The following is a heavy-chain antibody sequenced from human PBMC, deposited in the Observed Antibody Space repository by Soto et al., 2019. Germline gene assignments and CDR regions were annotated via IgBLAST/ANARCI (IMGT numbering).Heavy chain of an antibody. J-gene: IGHJ4*02. CDR2: ISYDGSNK. D-gene: IGHD4-17*01. V-gene: IGHV3-30*18. CDR1: GFTFSSYG. CDR3: AKEQKNYGGKVG. Sequence: PGGSLRLSCAASGFTFSSYGMHWVRQAPGKGLEWVAVISYDGSNKYYADSVKGRFTISRDNSKNTLYLQMNSLRAEDTAVYYCAKEQKNYGGKVGWGQGTLVTVSS.